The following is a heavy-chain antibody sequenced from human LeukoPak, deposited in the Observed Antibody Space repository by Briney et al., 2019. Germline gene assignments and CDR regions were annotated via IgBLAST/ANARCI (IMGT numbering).Heavy chain of an antibody. V-gene: IGHV3-21*01. Sequence: GGSLRPSCAASGFTFSSYSMNWVRRAPGKGLEWVSSISSSSSYIYYADSVKGRFTISRDNAKNSLYLQMNSLRAEDTAVYYCAKEIWPTVTTPGHTHFDYWGQGTLVTVSS. CDR1: GFTFSSYS. CDR2: ISSSSSYI. J-gene: IGHJ4*02. CDR3: AKEIWPTVTTPGHTHFDY. D-gene: IGHD4-17*01.